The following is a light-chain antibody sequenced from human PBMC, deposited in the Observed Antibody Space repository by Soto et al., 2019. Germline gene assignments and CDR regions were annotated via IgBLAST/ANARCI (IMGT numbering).Light chain of an antibody. CDR1: SGHSSYA. J-gene: IGLJ3*02. V-gene: IGLV4-69*01. Sequence: QSVLTQSPSASASLGASVKLTCTLSSGHSSYAIAWHQQQPEKGPRYLMKLNSDGSHSKGDGIPDRFSGSSSGAERYLTISSLQSEDEADYYCQTWGTGIHGNWEFGGGTKLTVL. CDR3: QTWGTGIHGNWE. CDR2: LNSDGSH.